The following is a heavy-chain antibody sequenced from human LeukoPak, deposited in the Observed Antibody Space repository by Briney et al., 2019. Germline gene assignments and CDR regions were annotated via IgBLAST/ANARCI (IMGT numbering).Heavy chain of an antibody. CDR3: ARRVGPYCSGGSCYWFDP. CDR1: GGSISSSSYY. CDR2: IYYSGSA. D-gene: IGHD2-15*01. Sequence: SETLSLTCTVSGGSISSSSYYWGWIRQPPGKGLEWIGSIYYSGSAYYNPSLKSRVTISVDTSKNQFSLKLSSVTAADTAVYYCARRVGPYCSGGSCYWFDPWGQGTLVTVSS. V-gene: IGHV4-39*01. J-gene: IGHJ5*02.